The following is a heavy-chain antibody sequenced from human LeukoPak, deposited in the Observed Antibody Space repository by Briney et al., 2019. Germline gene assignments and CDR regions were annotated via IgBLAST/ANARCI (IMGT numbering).Heavy chain of an antibody. CDR1: GFTFSSYA. V-gene: IGHV3-30*04. Sequence: PGGSLRLSCAASGFTFSSYAMHWVRQAPGKGLEWVAVISYDGSNKYYADSVKGRFTISRDNSKNTLYLQMNSLRAEDTAVYYCARDSGDILTPMNNWFDPWGQGTLVTVSS. CDR2: ISYDGSNK. D-gene: IGHD3-9*01. CDR3: ARDSGDILTPMNNWFDP. J-gene: IGHJ5*02.